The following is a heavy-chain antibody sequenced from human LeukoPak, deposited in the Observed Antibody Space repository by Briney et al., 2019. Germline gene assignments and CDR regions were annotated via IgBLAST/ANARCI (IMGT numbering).Heavy chain of an antibody. J-gene: IGHJ4*02. Sequence: SETLSLTCTVSGGSISSSSYYWGWIRQPPGKGLEWIGSIYYSGSTYYNPSLKSRVTISVDTSKNQFSLKLGSVSAADTATYYCARVGHWSGYSFGSGLGHFDSWGQGTLVTVSS. CDR1: GGSISSSSYY. CDR2: IYYSGST. CDR3: ARVGHWSGYSFGSGLGHFDS. V-gene: IGHV4-39*07. D-gene: IGHD5-18*01.